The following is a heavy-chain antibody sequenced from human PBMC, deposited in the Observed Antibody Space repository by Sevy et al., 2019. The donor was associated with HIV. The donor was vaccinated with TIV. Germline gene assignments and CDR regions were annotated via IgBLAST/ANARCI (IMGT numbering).Heavy chain of an antibody. V-gene: IGHV3-33*01. Sequence: GGSLRLSCAATGFTFSDYAMHWVRQTPDKGLEWVAIIWSDGRFENHGDSVKGRFTISRDNSKNTLYLQMNNVRVEDTAVYYCARGGYYYDNAAYYALDSWGQGTLVTVSS. D-gene: IGHD3-22*01. CDR1: GFTFSDYA. J-gene: IGHJ4*02. CDR3: ARGGYYYDNAAYYALDS. CDR2: IWSDGRFE.